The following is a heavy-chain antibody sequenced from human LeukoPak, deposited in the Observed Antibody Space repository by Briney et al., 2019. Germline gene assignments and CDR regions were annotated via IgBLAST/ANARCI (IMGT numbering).Heavy chain of an antibody. Sequence: ASVKVSCKASGYTFTGYYMHWVRQAPGQGLEWMGWINPNSGGTNYAQKFQGRVTMIRDTSISTAYMELSRLRSDDTAVYYCARGHVGIAAQADAFDIWGQGTMVTVSS. J-gene: IGHJ3*02. CDR1: GYTFTGYY. V-gene: IGHV1-2*02. CDR3: ARGHVGIAAQADAFDI. CDR2: INPNSGGT. D-gene: IGHD6-6*01.